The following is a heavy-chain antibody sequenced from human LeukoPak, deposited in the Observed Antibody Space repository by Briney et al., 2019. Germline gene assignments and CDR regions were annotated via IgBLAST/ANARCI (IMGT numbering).Heavy chain of an antibody. V-gene: IGHV3-9*01. CDR3: ARDYPRVIAAPDAFDI. CDR2: ISWNSGSI. Sequence: GGSLRLSCAASGFTFSSYAMTWVRQAPGKGLEWVSGISWNSGSIGYADSVKGRFTISRDNAKNSLYLQMNSLRAEDTAVYYCARDYPRVIAAPDAFDIWGQGAMVTVSS. D-gene: IGHD6-13*01. J-gene: IGHJ3*02. CDR1: GFTFSSYA.